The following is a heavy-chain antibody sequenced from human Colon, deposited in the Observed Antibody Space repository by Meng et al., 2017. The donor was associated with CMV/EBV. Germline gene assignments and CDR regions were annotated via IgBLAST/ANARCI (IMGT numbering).Heavy chain of an antibody. Sequence: GESLKISCAGSGFTFISYDIHWVREVKGKGLEWVASIDSAGDTSHADPVQGRFTVSRDEAKKSVYLQMKSLRAGDTAVYYCARVQAKKYDYDSSGYSYYYGVTSGAKGPRSPSP. CDR2: IDSAGDT. D-gene: IGHD3-22*01. J-gene: IGHJ6*02. CDR1: GFTFISYD. V-gene: IGHV3-13*01. CDR3: ARVQAKKYDYDSSGYSYYYGVTS.